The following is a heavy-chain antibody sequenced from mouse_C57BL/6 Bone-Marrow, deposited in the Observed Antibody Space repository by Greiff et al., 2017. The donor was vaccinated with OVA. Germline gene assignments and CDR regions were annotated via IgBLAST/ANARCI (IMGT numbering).Heavy chain of an antibody. D-gene: IGHD1-1*01. CDR3: ARLWYYGSSSHWYFDV. J-gene: IGHJ1*03. CDR2: IDPSDSYT. V-gene: IGHV1-59*01. CDR1: GYTFTSYW. Sequence: QVQLQQPGAELVRPGTSVKLSCKASGYTFTSYWMHWVKQRPGQGLEWIGVIDPSDSYTNYNQKFKGKATLTVDTSSSTAYMQLSSLTSEDSAVYYCARLWYYGSSSHWYFDVWGTGTTVTVSS.